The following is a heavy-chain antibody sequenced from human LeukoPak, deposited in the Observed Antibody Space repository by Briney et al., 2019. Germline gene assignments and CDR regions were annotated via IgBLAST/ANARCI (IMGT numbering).Heavy chain of an antibody. CDR1: GGTFISYA. CDR2: IIPIFGTA. D-gene: IGHD3-22*01. J-gene: IGHJ4*02. V-gene: IGHV1-69*05. CDR3: ARDAYSSAPFDY. Sequence: GASVKVSCKASGGTFISYAMSWVGQAPGQGREWRGRIIPIFGTANYAQKFQGRVTITTDESTSTSYMELSTLRSEDTAVYYCARDAYSSAPFDYWGQGTLVTVSS.